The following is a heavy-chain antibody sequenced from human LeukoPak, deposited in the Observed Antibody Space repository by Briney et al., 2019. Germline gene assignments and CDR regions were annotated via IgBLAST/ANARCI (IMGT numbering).Heavy chain of an antibody. J-gene: IGHJ1*01. CDR1: GFTFSNYW. D-gene: IGHD3-22*01. CDR2: IKSKTDGGTT. CDR3: TEGYYDSSGPPEYFQH. V-gene: IGHV3-15*01. Sequence: PGGSLRLSCAASGFTFSNYWMSWVRQAPGKGLEWVGRIKSKTDGGTTDYAAPVKGRFTISRDDSKNTLYLQMNSLKTEDTAVYYCTEGYYDSSGPPEYFQHWGQGTLVTVSS.